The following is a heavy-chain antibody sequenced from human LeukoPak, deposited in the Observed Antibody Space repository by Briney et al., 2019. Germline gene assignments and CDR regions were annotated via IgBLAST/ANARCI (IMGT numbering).Heavy chain of an antibody. CDR2: INPNSGGT. J-gene: IGHJ5*02. CDR3: ARGDIVVVPAYLNWFDP. CDR1: GYTFTGYY. D-gene: IGHD2-2*01. Sequence: ASVKVSCKASGYTFTGYYMHWVRQAPGQGLEWMGWINPNSGGTNYAQKFQGWVTMTRDTSISTAYMELSRLRSDDTAVYYCARGDIVVVPAYLNWFDPWGQGTLVTVSS. V-gene: IGHV1-2*04.